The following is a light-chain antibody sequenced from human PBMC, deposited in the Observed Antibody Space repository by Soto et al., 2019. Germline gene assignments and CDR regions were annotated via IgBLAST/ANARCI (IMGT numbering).Light chain of an antibody. J-gene: IGKJ1*01. CDR2: WAS. CDR3: QQYYTTPVT. V-gene: IGKV4-1*01. CDR1: PSVLYSSNYKNY. Sequence: IVMTPSPDSLAVSLGERATINCKSSPSVLYSSNYKNYLAWYQQKPGHPPKLLIYWASTRESGVPDRFSGSGSGTDFTRTISSLQAEDVAVYYWQQYYTTPVTFGREPKVEIK.